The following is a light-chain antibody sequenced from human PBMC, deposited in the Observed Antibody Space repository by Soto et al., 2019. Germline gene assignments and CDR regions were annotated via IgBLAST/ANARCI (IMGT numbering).Light chain of an antibody. Sequence: DIRMTHSPSSVSASVGDRVTITCRASQSISSYLNWYQQKPGKAPKLLIYAASSLQSGVPSRFSGSGSGTDFTLAISSLQPEDFATYYCQQSYSTPLTFGGGTKVDIK. CDR2: AAS. CDR1: QSISSY. V-gene: IGKV1-39*01. J-gene: IGKJ4*01. CDR3: QQSYSTPLT.